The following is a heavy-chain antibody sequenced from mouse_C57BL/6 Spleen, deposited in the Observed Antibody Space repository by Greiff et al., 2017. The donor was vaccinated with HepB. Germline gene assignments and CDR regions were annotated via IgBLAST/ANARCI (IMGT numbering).Heavy chain of an antibody. CDR2: INPNNGGT. J-gene: IGHJ2*01. V-gene: IGHV1-26*01. Sequence: EVQLQQSGPELVKPGASVKISCKASGYTFTDYYMNWVKQSHGKSLEWIGDINPNNGGTSYNQKFKGKATLTVDKSSSTAYMELRSLTSEDSAVYYCARLFITTVVDYFDYWGQGTTLTVSS. CDR1: GYTFTDYY. D-gene: IGHD1-1*01. CDR3: ARLFITTVVDYFDY.